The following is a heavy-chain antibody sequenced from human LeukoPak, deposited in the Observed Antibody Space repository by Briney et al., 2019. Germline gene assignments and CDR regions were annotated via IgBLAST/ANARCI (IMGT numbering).Heavy chain of an antibody. J-gene: IGHJ5*02. V-gene: IGHV3-30*04. CDR2: ISYDGSNK. D-gene: IGHD3-9*01. CDR3: ARDYYDILTGYDNWFDP. Sequence: GGSPRLSCAASGFTFSSYAMHWVRQAPGKGLEWVAVISYDGSNKYYADSVKGRFTISRDNSKNTLYLQMSSLRAEDTAVYYCARDYYDILTGYDNWFDPWGQGTLVTVSS. CDR1: GFTFSSYA.